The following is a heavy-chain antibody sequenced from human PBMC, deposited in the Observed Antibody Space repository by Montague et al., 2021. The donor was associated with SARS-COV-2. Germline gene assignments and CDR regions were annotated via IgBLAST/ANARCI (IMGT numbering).Heavy chain of an antibody. D-gene: IGHD3-22*01. J-gene: IGHJ4*02. CDR3: ARRVSWVTMIGVVAYFDY. CDR2: IYHGGST. V-gene: IGHV4-4*02. CDR1: GGSISSSNW. Sequence: SETLSLTCAVSGGSISSSNWWSWVRQPPGKGLEWIGEIYHGGSTNYNPSLKSRVTISVDKSKNQFSLKLSSVTAADTAVYYCARRVSWVTMIGVVAYFDYWGQGTLVTVSS.